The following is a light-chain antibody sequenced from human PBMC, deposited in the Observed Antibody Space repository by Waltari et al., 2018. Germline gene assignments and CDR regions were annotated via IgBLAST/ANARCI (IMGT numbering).Light chain of an antibody. V-gene: IGLV3-21*04. Sequence: SYVVTQSPSVSVAPGETARITCGGDNIGSKSVHWYQQRPGQAPVLGISYDSDRPSGIPEVFSGSNSGDTATLTISWVEAEDEADYYCLVWHSTTDHHGVFGGGTKLTVL. CDR2: YDS. CDR1: NIGSKS. J-gene: IGLJ2*01. CDR3: LVWHSTTDHHGV.